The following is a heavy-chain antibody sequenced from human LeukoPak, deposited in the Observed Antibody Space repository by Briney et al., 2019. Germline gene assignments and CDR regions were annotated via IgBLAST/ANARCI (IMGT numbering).Heavy chain of an antibody. CDR3: ASSVHGSSSHPTVFDY. V-gene: IGHV1-8*03. J-gene: IGHJ4*02. D-gene: IGHD6-6*01. Sequence: ASVKVSCKASGYTFTSYDINWVRQATGQELEWMGWMNPNSGNTGYAQKFQGRVTITRNTSISTAYMELSSLRSEDTAVYYCASSVHGSSSHPTVFDYWGQGTLVTVSS. CDR1: GYTFTSYD. CDR2: MNPNSGNT.